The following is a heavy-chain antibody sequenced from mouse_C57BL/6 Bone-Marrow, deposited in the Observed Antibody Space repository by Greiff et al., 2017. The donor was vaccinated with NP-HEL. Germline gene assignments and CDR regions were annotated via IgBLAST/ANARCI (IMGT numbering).Heavy chain of an antibody. D-gene: IGHD2-12*01. V-gene: IGHV1-7*01. CDR2: INPSSGYS. CDR3: ARGSYSDY. CDR1: GYTFTSYW. J-gene: IGHJ2*01. Sequence: VKLQESGAELAKPGASVKLSCKASGYTFTSYWMHWVKQRPGQGLEWIGYINPSSGYSKSNQKFKDKATLTADKSYSTAYLQRSSLTYEDSAHYYCARGSYSDYWCQGTTLTVSS.